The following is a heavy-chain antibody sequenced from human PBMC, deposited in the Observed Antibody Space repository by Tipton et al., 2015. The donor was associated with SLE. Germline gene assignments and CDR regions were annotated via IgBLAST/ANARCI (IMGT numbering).Heavy chain of an antibody. V-gene: IGHV4-38-2*02. CDR1: GYSISSGYY. J-gene: IGHJ4*02. D-gene: IGHD1-26*01. Sequence: TLSLTCTVSGYSISSGYYWGWIRQPPGKGLEWIGSIYHSGSTYYNPSLKSRVSMSMDTSNNRFSLTMTSLTVADTAVYYCARSWSGRREFDYWGPGTLVTFSS. CDR3: ARSWSGRREFDY. CDR2: IYHSGST.